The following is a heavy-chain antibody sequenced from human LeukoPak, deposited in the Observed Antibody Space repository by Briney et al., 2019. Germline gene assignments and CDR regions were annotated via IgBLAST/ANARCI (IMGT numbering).Heavy chain of an antibody. V-gene: IGHV2-5*02. Sequence: SGPTLVKPTQTLTLTCTFSGFSLSTSGVGVGWIRQPPGQALEWLAVIYWDNDKRYSPSLKNRLTITKDTSKNQVVLTMTNMDPVDTATYYCAHRRPGITAPGWDGTWFEPWGQGTLVTVSS. D-gene: IGHD6-13*01. CDR2: IYWDNDK. CDR3: AHRRPGITAPGWDGTWFEP. CDR1: GFSLSTSGVG. J-gene: IGHJ5*02.